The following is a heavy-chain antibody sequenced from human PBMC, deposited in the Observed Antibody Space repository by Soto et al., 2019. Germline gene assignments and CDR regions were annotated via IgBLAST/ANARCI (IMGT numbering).Heavy chain of an antibody. Sequence: PSETLSLTCAVSGGSISGGEWWSWVRQPPGKGLEWIGEIHHSGSTGYNPSLKSRVTISVDKSKNQFSLKLSSVTAADTAVYYCARDYVHYSGGSCHRWFDPWGQGTLVTVSS. J-gene: IGHJ5*02. D-gene: IGHD2-15*01. CDR3: ARDYVHYSGGSCHRWFDP. CDR2: IHHSGST. CDR1: GGSISGGEW. V-gene: IGHV4-4*02.